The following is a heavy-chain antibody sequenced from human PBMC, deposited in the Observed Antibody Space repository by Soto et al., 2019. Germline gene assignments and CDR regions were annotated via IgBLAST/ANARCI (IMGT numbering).Heavy chain of an antibody. J-gene: IGHJ3*02. V-gene: IGHV4-4*02. CDR3: ARVMDAPMPDGLDI. CDR2: IFHRGSP. CDR1: GGSISSNNW. D-gene: IGHD2-2*01. Sequence: QVQLQESGPALVEPSGTLSLTCAVCGGSISSNNWWAWVRQPPGKDLEGIGEIFHRGSPNYNPSLWSRVTMSLDVSKNQFSLKLTSVPAADTAVYFCARVMDAPMPDGLDIWGQGTMVTVSS.